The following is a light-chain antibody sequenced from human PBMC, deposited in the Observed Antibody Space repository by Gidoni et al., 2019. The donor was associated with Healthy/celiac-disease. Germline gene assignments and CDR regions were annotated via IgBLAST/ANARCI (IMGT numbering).Light chain of an antibody. Sequence: IVMTQSPATLSVSPGERATLSCRASQSVSSNLAWYQQKPGQAPRLLIYGASTRATGIPARFSGSGSGTELTLTISSLQSEDFAVYYCQQYNNWPPRTFGQGTKVEIK. CDR1: QSVSSN. CDR3: QQYNNWPPRT. CDR2: GAS. J-gene: IGKJ1*01. V-gene: IGKV3-15*01.